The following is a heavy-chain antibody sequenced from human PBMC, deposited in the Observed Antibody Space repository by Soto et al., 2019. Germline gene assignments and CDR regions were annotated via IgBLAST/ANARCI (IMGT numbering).Heavy chain of an antibody. CDR1: GFTFSSYA. V-gene: IGHV3-23*01. Sequence: EVQLLESGGGLVQPGGSLRLSCAASGFTFSSYAMSWVRQAPGKGLEWVSAISGSGGSTYYADSVKGRFTISRDNSKNTLYLQMNSLRAEDTAVYYCSGWGGGQNDYYYGMDVWGQGTTVTVSS. J-gene: IGHJ6*02. CDR2: ISGSGGST. D-gene: IGHD6-19*01. CDR3: SGWGGGQNDYYYGMDV.